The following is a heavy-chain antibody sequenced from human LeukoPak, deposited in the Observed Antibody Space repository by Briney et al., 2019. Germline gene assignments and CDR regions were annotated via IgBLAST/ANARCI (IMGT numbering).Heavy chain of an antibody. CDR1: GFTFSHFW. D-gene: IGHD2-15*01. Sequence: GGSLRLSCAASGFTFSHFWMSWVRQAPGKGLEWVAYIKKTGSETYYVDSVKGRFTITRDNTRNSLFLQMYSLRAEDTAMYFCAREDGYCSDGKCYSYFDSWSQGTLVTVSS. CDR3: AREDGYCSDGKCYSYFDS. J-gene: IGHJ4*02. CDR2: IKKTGSET. V-gene: IGHV3-7*01.